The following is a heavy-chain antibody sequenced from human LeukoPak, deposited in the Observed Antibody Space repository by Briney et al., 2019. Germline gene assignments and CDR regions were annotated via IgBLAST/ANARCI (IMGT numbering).Heavy chain of an antibody. Sequence: SVKVSCKASGGTFSSYAISWVRQAPGQGLEWMGGIIPIFGTANYAQKFQGRVTITADESTSTAYMELSSLRSEDTAVYYCAKTYGDYGNWFDPWGQGTLVTVSS. CDR1: GGTFSSYA. J-gene: IGHJ5*02. V-gene: IGHV1-69*13. D-gene: IGHD4-17*01. CDR2: IIPIFGTA. CDR3: AKTYGDYGNWFDP.